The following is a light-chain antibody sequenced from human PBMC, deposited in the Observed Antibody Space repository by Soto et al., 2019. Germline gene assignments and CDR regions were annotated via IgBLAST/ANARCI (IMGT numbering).Light chain of an antibody. Sequence: EIVLTQSPGTLSLSPGERATLSCRASQSVGSSYLAWYQQKPGQAPRLLIYGASSRATGIPDRFSGSGSGTGFTLTISRLEPEDFAVYYCHQYGTSPYTFGQGTKLEIK. CDR2: GAS. CDR1: QSVGSSY. V-gene: IGKV3-20*01. CDR3: HQYGTSPYT. J-gene: IGKJ2*01.